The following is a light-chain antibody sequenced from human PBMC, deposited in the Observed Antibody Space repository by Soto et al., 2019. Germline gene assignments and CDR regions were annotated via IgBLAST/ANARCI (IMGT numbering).Light chain of an antibody. V-gene: IGKV3-20*01. J-gene: IGKJ5*01. CDR2: GAS. Sequence: DIVLTQSPGTLSLSPGERATLSCRASQSVRSTSLAWYQQKPGQAPRLLMYGASSRATGIPDRFSGSGSGTDFTLTIRRLEPEDFAVYYCQQYGSSLGITFGQGTRLEIK. CDR3: QQYGSSLGIT. CDR1: QSVRSTS.